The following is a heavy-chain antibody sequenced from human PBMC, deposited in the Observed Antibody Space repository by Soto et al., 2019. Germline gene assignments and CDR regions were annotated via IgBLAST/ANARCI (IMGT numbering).Heavy chain of an antibody. CDR1: GFTFSSYA. V-gene: IGHV3-23*01. CDR3: AKVRRSDSSGYYYGYYYYYGMDV. D-gene: IGHD3-22*01. Sequence: PGGSLRLSCAASGFTFSSYAMSWVRQAPGEGLEWVSAISGSGGSTYYADSVKGRFTISRDNSKNTLYLQMNSLRAEDTAVYYCAKVRRSDSSGYYYGYYYYYGMDVWGQGTTVTVSS. CDR2: ISGSGGST. J-gene: IGHJ6*02.